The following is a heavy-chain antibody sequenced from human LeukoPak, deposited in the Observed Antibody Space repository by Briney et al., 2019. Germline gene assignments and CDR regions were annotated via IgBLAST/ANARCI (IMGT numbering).Heavy chain of an antibody. CDR3: ARETATVRTGYYYYYMDV. D-gene: IGHD4-11*01. V-gene: IGHV4-31*03. Sequence: SETLSLTCTVSGGSISSGGYYWSWIRQHLGKGLEGIGYIYYSGSTYYNPSLKSRVTISVDTSKNQFSLKLSSVTAADTAVYYCARETATVRTGYYYYYMDVWGKGTTVTVSS. CDR1: GGSISSGGYY. J-gene: IGHJ6*03. CDR2: IYYSGST.